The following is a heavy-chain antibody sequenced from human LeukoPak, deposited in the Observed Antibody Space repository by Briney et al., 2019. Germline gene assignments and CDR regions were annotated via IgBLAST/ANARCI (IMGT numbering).Heavy chain of an antibody. Sequence: GGSLRLSCAASGFSFSSYSMNWVRQAPGKGLEWVSSISSSSRYIYYADSVKGRFTISRDNAKNSLYLQTNSLRAEDTAVYYCARAGQEWFGELGFDQWGQGTLVIVSS. V-gene: IGHV3-21*01. CDR2: ISSSSRYI. J-gene: IGHJ4*02. CDR1: GFSFSSYS. D-gene: IGHD3-10*01. CDR3: ARAGQEWFGELGFDQ.